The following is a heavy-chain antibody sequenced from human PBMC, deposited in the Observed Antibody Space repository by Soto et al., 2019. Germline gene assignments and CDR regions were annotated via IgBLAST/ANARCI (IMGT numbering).Heavy chain of an antibody. J-gene: IGHJ4*02. CDR3: ARDPPSKAPPLDY. Sequence: GGSLRLSCAASGFTFSSYSMNWVRQAPGKGLEWVSSISSSSSYIYYADSVKGRFTISRDNAKNSLYLQMNSLRAEDTAVYYFARDPPSKAPPLDYRGQATLVTGSS. D-gene: IGHD2-2*01. CDR1: GFTFSSYS. V-gene: IGHV3-21*01. CDR2: ISSSSSYI.